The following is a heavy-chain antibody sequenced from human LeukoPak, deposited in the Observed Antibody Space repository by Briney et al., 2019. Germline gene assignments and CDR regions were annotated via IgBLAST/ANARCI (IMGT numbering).Heavy chain of an antibody. D-gene: IGHD4-23*01. Sequence: SETLSLTCTVSGGSISSGGYYWSWIRQPPGKGLEWIGYIYHSGSTYYNPSLKSRVTISVDRSKNQLSLKLSSVTAADTAVYYCARDPRAAVDPYYFDYWGQGTLVTVSS. CDR3: ARDPRAAVDPYYFDY. V-gene: IGHV4-30-2*01. J-gene: IGHJ4*02. CDR1: GGSISSGGYY. CDR2: IYHSGST.